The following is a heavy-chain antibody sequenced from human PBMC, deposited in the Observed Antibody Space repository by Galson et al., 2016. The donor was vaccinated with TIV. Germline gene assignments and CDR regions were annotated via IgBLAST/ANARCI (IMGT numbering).Heavy chain of an antibody. CDR1: GDSVSSNSA. D-gene: IGHD1/OR15-1a*01. Sequence: CAISGDSVSSNSAWNWIRQSSSRGLEWLGRTYYRSKWYNDYALSVKSRITINPDTSKNQFSLQLNFMTPEDTAVYYCARDRTLPGYYYNGMDVWGQGTTVTVSS. CDR2: TYYRSKWYN. J-gene: IGHJ6*02. CDR3: ARDRTLPGYYYNGMDV. V-gene: IGHV6-1*01.